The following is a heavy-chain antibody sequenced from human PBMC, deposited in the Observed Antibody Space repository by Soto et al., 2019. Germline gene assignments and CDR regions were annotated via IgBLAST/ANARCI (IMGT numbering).Heavy chain of an antibody. CDR3: AKDYTVAADPSSVILFDY. CDR1: GFTFNHYA. V-gene: IGHV3-23*01. J-gene: IGHJ4*02. Sequence: GGSLRLSCAASGFTFNHYAMSWVRQAPGKGLEWVSIIIANGGTFYADSVKGRFTISRDNSKNTVYLQMSSLRVEDTAIYYCAKDYTVAADPSSVILFDYWGQGALATVSS. CDR2: IIANGGT. D-gene: IGHD2-15*01.